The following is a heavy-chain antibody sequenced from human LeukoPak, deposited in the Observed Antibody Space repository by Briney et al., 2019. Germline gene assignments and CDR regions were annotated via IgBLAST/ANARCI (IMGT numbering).Heavy chain of an antibody. CDR3: AKDLDCSSTSCYYYYYGMDV. CDR2: ISGSGGST. D-gene: IGHD2-2*01. Sequence: GPLRLSCAASGFTFSSYAMSWVRQAPGKGLEWVSAISGSGGSTYYADSVKGRFTISRDNSKNTLYLQMNSLRAEDTAVYYCAKDLDCSSTSCYYYYYGMDVWGQGTTVTVSS. V-gene: IGHV3-23*01. CDR1: GFTFSSYA. J-gene: IGHJ6*02.